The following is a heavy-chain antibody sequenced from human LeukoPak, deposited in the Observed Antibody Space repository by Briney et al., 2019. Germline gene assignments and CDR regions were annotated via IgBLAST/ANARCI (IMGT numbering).Heavy chain of an antibody. Sequence: SETLSLTCTVSGDSISSYYWSWIRQPPGKGLEWIGYIFYSGSTDNSPSLKSRVTISLDTCKNQFSLKLSSVTAADTAVYYWARHNGSGWKRGFDYWGQGILVTVSS. J-gene: IGHJ4*02. CDR2: IFYSGST. CDR1: GDSISSYY. CDR3: ARHNGSGWKRGFDY. D-gene: IGHD6-19*01. V-gene: IGHV4-59*08.